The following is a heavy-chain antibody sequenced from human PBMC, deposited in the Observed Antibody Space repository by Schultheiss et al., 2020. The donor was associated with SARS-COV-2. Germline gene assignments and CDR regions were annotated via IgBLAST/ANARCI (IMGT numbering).Heavy chain of an antibody. Sequence: GGSLRLSCAASGFTFISYAMSWVRQAPGKGLEWVSAISGSGGSTYYADSVKGRFTISRDNSKNTLYLQMNSLRVEDTAVYYCARDSDYGDYVIDYWGQGTLVTVSS. J-gene: IGHJ4*02. V-gene: IGHV3-23*01. CDR3: ARDSDYGDYVIDY. CDR1: GFTFISYA. D-gene: IGHD4-17*01. CDR2: ISGSGGST.